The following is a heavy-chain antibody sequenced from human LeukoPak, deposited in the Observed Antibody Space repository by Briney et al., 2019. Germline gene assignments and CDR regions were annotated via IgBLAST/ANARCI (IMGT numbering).Heavy chain of an antibody. V-gene: IGHV3-53*01. D-gene: IGHD4-11*01. Sequence: TGGSLDFSFAAPGLTVIVNYWTWFRQAPGRGLEWASVIYSGGSTYYADSVKGRFTISRDTSNNTLYLQMNSLRAEDTAVYYCARGVIDVYSRTRRLDYWGQGTLVTVSS. CDR3: ARGVIDVYSRTRRLDY. CDR1: GLTVIVNY. J-gene: IGHJ4*02. CDR2: IYSGGST.